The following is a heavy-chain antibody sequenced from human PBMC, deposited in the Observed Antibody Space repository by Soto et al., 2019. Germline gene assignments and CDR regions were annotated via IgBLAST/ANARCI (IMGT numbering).Heavy chain of an antibody. Sequence: QVQLVQSGAEVKKPGSSVKVSCKASGGIFSTYAISWLRQAPGQGLEWMGGIIPIFGTPNYAQKFKGRVTITADESTSTAYMELIRLRSEDTAVYYCARDRDDYGSGNYYNRIDFWGQGTLVTVSS. J-gene: IGHJ4*02. CDR3: ARDRDDYGSGNYYNRIDF. CDR2: IIPIFGTP. D-gene: IGHD3-10*01. CDR1: GGIFSTYA. V-gene: IGHV1-69*01.